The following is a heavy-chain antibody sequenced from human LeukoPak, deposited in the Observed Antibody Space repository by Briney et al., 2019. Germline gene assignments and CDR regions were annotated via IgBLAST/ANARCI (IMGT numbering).Heavy chain of an antibody. Sequence: PSETLSLTCTVSGDSFSSYFWSWIRQPVGKGLEWIGRMYTSGITNSNPSLKSRVTMSVGTSKNQFSLNLTSVTAADTAVYYCAREITGTRGVDYWGQGILVTVSS. CDR1: GDSFSSYF. CDR3: AREITGTRGVDY. D-gene: IGHD1-7*01. V-gene: IGHV4-4*07. J-gene: IGHJ4*02. CDR2: MYTSGIT.